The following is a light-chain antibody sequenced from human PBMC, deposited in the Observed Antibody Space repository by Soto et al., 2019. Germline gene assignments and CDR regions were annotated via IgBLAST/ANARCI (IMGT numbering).Light chain of an antibody. CDR3: AAWDDSLNGFYV. V-gene: IGLV1-44*01. CDR1: SSNIGSNT. CDR2: SNN. Sequence: SVLTQPPSAYGTPGQRVTISCSGSSSNIGSNTVNWYQQLPGTAPKLLIYSNNQRPSGVPDRFSGSKSGTSASLAISGLQSEDEADYYCAAWDDSLNGFYVFGTGTKVTV. J-gene: IGLJ1*01.